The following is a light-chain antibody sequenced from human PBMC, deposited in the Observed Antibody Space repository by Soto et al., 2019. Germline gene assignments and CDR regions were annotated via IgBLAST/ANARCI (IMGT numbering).Light chain of an antibody. CDR3: QQYDNLPPLT. V-gene: IGKV1-33*01. J-gene: IGKJ4*01. CDR2: DAS. CDR1: QDISNY. Sequence: DIQMTHSPSALSASVGDRVTITCQASQDISNYLNWYQQKPGKDPKLLIYDASNLETGVPSRFSGSGSGTDFTFTISSLQPEDIATYYCQQYDNLPPLTFGGGTLVEIK.